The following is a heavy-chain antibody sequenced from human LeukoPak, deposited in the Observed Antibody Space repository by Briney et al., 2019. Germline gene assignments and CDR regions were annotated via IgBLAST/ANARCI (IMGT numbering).Heavy chain of an antibody. CDR1: AYTFTSYD. V-gene: IGHV1-8*01. D-gene: IGHD2-21*01. Sequence: GASVKVSCKASAYTFTSYDINWVRQATGQGLEWMGWMNPNSGNTGYAQKFQGRVTMTRNTSISTAYMELSSLTSEDTAVYYCARVREVWWNPHDVFDIWGQGTRVTVSS. J-gene: IGHJ3*02. CDR2: MNPNSGNT. CDR3: ARVREVWWNPHDVFDI.